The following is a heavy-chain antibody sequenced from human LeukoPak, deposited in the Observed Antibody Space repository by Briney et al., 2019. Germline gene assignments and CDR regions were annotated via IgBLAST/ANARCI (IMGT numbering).Heavy chain of an antibody. CDR2: MNPCNGDT. V-gene: IGHV1-8*01. Sequence: GASVKVSCKASGYTFTTHDLTWVRQATGQGLEWMGWMNPCNGDTAYAQKFQGRVAMTRATSMSTAYMELNNLGSEDTAIYYCARGLGDYNTDWFPVSGYWGQGTPVTVSS. D-gene: IGHD3-9*01. CDR3: ARGLGDYNTDWFPVSGY. CDR1: GYTFTTHD. J-gene: IGHJ4*02.